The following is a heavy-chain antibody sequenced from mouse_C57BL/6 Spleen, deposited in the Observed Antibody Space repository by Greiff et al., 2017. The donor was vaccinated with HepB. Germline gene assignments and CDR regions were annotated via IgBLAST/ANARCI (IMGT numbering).Heavy chain of an antibody. D-gene: IGHD2-5*01. CDR3: ARRGNYSNLWFAY. CDR1: GFTFSSYG. V-gene: IGHV5-6*01. J-gene: IGHJ3*01. Sequence: EVQLVESGGDLVKPGGSLKLSCAASGFTFSSYGMSWVRQTPDKRLEWVATISSGGSYTYYPDSVKGRFTISRDNAKNTLYLQRSSLKSEDTAMYYCARRGNYSNLWFAYWGQGTLVTVSA. CDR2: ISSGGSYT.